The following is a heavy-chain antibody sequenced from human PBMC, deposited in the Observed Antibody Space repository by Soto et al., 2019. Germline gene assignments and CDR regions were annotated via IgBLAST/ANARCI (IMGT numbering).Heavy chain of an antibody. CDR1: GYRFTSYG. V-gene: IGHV1-18*01. CDR2: ISAYNGNT. D-gene: IGHD3-3*01. Sequence: SVKVSCEASGYRFTSYGISWVRQAPGQGLEWMGWISAYNGNTNYAQKLQGRVTMTTDTSTSTAYMELRSLRSDDTAVYYCARDVSRYYDFWSGDYADPDHDAFDIWGQGTMVTVSS. J-gene: IGHJ3*02. CDR3: ARDVSRYYDFWSGDYADPDHDAFDI.